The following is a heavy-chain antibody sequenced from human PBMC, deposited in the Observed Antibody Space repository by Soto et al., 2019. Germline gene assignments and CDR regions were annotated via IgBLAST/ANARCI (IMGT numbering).Heavy chain of an antibody. CDR1: GFTFSSYS. J-gene: IGHJ4*02. V-gene: IGHV3-21*01. D-gene: IGHD6-19*01. Sequence: PGGSLRLSCAASGFTFSSYSMNWVRQAPGKGLEWVSSISSSSSYIYYADSVKGRFTISRDNAKNSLYLQMNSLRAEDTAVYYCARVCVAGMGWAYWGQGTLVTVSS. CDR2: ISSSSSYI. CDR3: ARVCVAGMGWAY.